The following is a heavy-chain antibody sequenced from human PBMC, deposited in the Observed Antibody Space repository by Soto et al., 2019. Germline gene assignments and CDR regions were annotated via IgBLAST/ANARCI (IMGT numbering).Heavy chain of an antibody. CDR1: GSTFSSYG. J-gene: IGHJ4*02. CDR2: IWYDGSNK. CDR3: ARWEGTGRGFDC. D-gene: IGHD3-10*01. V-gene: IGHV3-33*01. Sequence: VQLVESGGGVVQPGRSLRLSCAASGSTFSSYGMHWVRQAPCKGLEWVALIWYDGSNKDYADSVKGRFTISRDNVKNKLFLQMNSLRAEDTAVYYCARWEGTGRGFDCWGQGTLVTVSS.